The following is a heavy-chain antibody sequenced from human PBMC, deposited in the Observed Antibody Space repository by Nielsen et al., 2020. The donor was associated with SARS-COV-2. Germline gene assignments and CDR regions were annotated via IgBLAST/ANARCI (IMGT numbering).Heavy chain of an antibody. Sequence: GGSLRLSCAASGFTFSSWVRQAPGKGLEWVSTLSGNGGRTYYADSVKGRFTISRDNSKNTLYLQMNSLRAEDTAVYYCARVSLNADYYYGMDVWGQGTTVTVSS. CDR2: LSGNGGRT. CDR3: ARVSLNADYYYGMDV. CDR1: GFTFSS. V-gene: IGHV3-23*01. D-gene: IGHD2-15*01. J-gene: IGHJ6*02.